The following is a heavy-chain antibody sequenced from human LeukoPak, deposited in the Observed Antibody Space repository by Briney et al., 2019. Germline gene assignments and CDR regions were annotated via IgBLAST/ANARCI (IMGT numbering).Heavy chain of an antibody. CDR3: AKGHGYVPY. CDR1: GFTFISYA. CDR2: ISSSGGST. D-gene: IGHD5-18*01. Sequence: GGSLRPSCAASGFTFISYAMSWVRQAPGKGLEWVSGISSSGGSTYYADPVKGRFTISRDNSINTLYLQMNSLRAEDTAVYYCAKGHGYVPYWGQGPLVTVSS. J-gene: IGHJ4*02. V-gene: IGHV3-23*01.